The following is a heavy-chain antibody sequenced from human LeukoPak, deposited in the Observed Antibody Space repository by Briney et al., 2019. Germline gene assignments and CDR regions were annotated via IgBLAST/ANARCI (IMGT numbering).Heavy chain of an antibody. D-gene: IGHD5-18*01. CDR2: INPQSGVT. CDR3: ARGKQYSDGWGQN. J-gene: IGHJ4*02. V-gene: IGHV1-2*02. CDR1: GYTFTAYY. Sequence: ASVKVSCKAFGYTFTAYYMHWFRQAPGQGLEWMGWINPQSGVTKFAQKFQGRVSMTRDTSMSTAYMELFSLTSADTAVYFCARGKQYSDGWGQNWGQGTLVTVSS.